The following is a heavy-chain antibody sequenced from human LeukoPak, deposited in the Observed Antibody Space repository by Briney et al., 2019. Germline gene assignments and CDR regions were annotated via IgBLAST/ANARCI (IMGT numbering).Heavy chain of an antibody. CDR3: AREHCGGDCYSFDY. V-gene: IGHV4-4*07. Sequence: SETLSLTCTVSGGSISSYYWSWIRQPAGKGLEWIGRIYTSGSTNYNPSLKSRVTMSVDTSKNQFSLKLSSVTAADTAVYYCAREHCGGDCYSFDYWGQGTLVTVSS. D-gene: IGHD2-21*02. CDR1: GGSISSYY. CDR2: IYTSGST. J-gene: IGHJ4*02.